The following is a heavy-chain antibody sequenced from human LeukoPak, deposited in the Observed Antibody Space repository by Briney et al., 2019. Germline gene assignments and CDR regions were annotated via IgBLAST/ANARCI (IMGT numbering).Heavy chain of an antibody. CDR3: ARDLTGYRDY. J-gene: IGHJ4*02. V-gene: IGHV3-74*01. CDR1: GFTFSSYW. D-gene: IGHD3-9*01. CDR2: ISGDGGRI. Sequence: GGSLRLSCAASGFTFSSYWMHWVRQAPGKGLVWVSRISGDGGRISYADSVKGRFTISRDNAKNTLYLQMNSLRAEDTAVYYCARDLTGYRDYWGQGTLVTVSS.